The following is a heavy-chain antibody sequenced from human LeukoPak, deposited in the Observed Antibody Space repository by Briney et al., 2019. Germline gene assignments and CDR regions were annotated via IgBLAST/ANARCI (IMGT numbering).Heavy chain of an antibody. V-gene: IGHV3-53*01. Sequence: GGSLRLSCAASGFTVSSNYMSWVRQAPGKGLEWVAVIYFGGSTYYADSVQGRFTISRDNAKNSLYLQMNSLRAEDTAVYYCARDVYYYDSSGFDPWGQGTLVTVSS. CDR3: ARDVYYYDSSGFDP. J-gene: IGHJ5*02. CDR2: IYFGGST. CDR1: GFTVSSNY. D-gene: IGHD3-22*01.